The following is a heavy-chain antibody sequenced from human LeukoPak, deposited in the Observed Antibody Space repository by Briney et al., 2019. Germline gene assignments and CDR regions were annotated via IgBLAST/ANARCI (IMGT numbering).Heavy chain of an antibody. CDR1: GFTFSSYW. Sequence: GGSLRLSCAASGFTFSSYWMSWVRQAPGKGLEWVANIKQDGSEKYYVDSVKGRFTISRDNAKNSLYLQMNSLRAEDTAVYYCARGQWLVTSPFDIWGQGTMVTVSS. V-gene: IGHV3-7*01. D-gene: IGHD6-19*01. J-gene: IGHJ3*02. CDR3: ARGQWLVTSPFDI. CDR2: IKQDGSEK.